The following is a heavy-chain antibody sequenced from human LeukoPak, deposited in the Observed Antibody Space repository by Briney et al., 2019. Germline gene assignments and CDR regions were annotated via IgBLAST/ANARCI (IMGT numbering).Heavy chain of an antibody. Sequence: GGSLRLSCAPSGFTFKNYDINWVRQAPGKGLEWVSSISSSSRYIYYADSVRGRFTISRDNAKNSLYLQMNSLRAEDTAVYYCARDDPNLVFDYWGQGTLVTVSS. D-gene: IGHD3-9*01. V-gene: IGHV3-21*01. J-gene: IGHJ4*02. CDR1: GFTFKNYD. CDR3: ARDDPNLVFDY. CDR2: ISSSSRYI.